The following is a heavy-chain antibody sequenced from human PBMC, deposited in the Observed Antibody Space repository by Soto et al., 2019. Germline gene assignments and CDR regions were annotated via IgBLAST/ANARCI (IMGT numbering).Heavy chain of an antibody. Sequence: SETLSLTCAVYGGSFSGYYWTWIRQPPVTGLEFIGEINHILSTNHNPSLKSRFTIAVDTWKNQFCLKVTSVTAADTAVYYCAIDKSTGLFDYWGQGTLVTVSS. CDR1: GGSFSGYY. D-gene: IGHD2-8*02. J-gene: IGHJ4*02. CDR3: AIDKSTGLFDY. V-gene: IGHV4-34*01. CDR2: INHILST.